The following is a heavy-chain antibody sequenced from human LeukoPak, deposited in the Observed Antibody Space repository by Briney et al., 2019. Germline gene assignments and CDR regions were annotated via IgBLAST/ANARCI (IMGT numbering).Heavy chain of an antibody. CDR3: AKGSGDSTGYYYNYYYYYMDV. CDR1: GFTFSSYA. J-gene: IGHJ6*03. CDR2: ISGSGGST. Sequence: GGSLRLSCAASGFTFSSYAMSGVRQAPGKGLGWVSGISGSGGSTYYANSVKGRFTISRENPKNTLYLQMSTLRVEDTAVYYCAKGSGDSTGYYYNYYYYYMDVWGKGSTVIVSS. D-gene: IGHD3-22*01. V-gene: IGHV3-23*01.